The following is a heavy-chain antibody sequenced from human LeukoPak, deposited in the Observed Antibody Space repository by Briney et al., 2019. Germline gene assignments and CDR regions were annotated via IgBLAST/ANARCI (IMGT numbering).Heavy chain of an antibody. Sequence: GGSLRLSCAASGFTFSDYYMTWIRQAPGTGLEWVSSISGSSSYIYYADSVKGRFTISRDNAKNSLYLQMNSLRAEDTAVYYCARVPLYYYGSGSYFDYWGQGTLVTVSS. J-gene: IGHJ4*02. D-gene: IGHD3-10*01. V-gene: IGHV3-11*06. CDR1: GFTFSDYY. CDR2: ISGSSSYI. CDR3: ARVPLYYYGSGSYFDY.